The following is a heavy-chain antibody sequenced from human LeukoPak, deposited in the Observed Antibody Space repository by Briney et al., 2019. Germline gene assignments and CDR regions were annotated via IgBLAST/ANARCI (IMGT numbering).Heavy chain of an antibody. CDR2: ISSSSSYI. J-gene: IGHJ4*02. CDR3: ARDLFYDFWSDQKGDY. CDR1: GFTFSSYS. Sequence: GGSLRLSCAASGFTFSSYSMNWVRQAPGKGLEWVSSISSSSSYIYYADSMKGRFTISRDNAKNSLYLQMNSLRAEDTAVYYCARDLFYDFWSDQKGDYWGQGTLVTVSS. V-gene: IGHV3-21*01. D-gene: IGHD3-3*01.